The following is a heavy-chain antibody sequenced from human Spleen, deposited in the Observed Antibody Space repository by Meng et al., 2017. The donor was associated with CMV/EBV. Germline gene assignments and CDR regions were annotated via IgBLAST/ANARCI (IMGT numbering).Heavy chain of an antibody. CDR2: IYHSGGT. CDR1: GGSFSISTW. V-gene: IGHV4-4*02. Sequence: VPLQQWGAGLLKPSETLSLTCAVYGGSFSISTWWSWVRQPPGKGLEWIGEIYHSGGTNYNPSLRGRVTISLDKSKNQFSPTLRSVTAADTAVYYCARDPYATGWAGWGQGTLVTVSS. CDR3: ARDPYATGWAG. D-gene: IGHD6-19*01. J-gene: IGHJ4*02.